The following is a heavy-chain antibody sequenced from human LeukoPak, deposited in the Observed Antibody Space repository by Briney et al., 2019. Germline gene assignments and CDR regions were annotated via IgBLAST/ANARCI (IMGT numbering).Heavy chain of an antibody. CDR3: ARDPEYYDFSEHY. CDR1: GYTFTSYD. D-gene: IGHD3/OR15-3a*01. CDR2: MNPNSGNT. V-gene: IGHV1-8*01. Sequence: ASVKVSCKASGYTFTSYDINWVRQATGQGLEWMGWMNPNSGNTGYAQKFQGRVTMTRDTSISTAYMELSRLRSDDTAVYYCARDPEYYDFSEHYWGQGTLVTVSS. J-gene: IGHJ4*02.